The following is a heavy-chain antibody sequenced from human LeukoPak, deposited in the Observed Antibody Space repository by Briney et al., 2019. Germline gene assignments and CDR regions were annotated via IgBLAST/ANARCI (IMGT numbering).Heavy chain of an antibody. Sequence: GRSLRLSCAASGFTFSSYAMNWVRQAPGKGLEWVSSISSGGSYISYADSVKGRFTVSRDNAKDSLFLQMRSLRDEDTAVYYCARGPALYCTSSSCLDGVDWGQGTLVSVSS. D-gene: IGHD2-2*01. CDR1: GFTFSSYA. V-gene: IGHV3-21*01. CDR2: ISSGGSYI. CDR3: ARGPALYCTSSSCLDGVD. J-gene: IGHJ4*02.